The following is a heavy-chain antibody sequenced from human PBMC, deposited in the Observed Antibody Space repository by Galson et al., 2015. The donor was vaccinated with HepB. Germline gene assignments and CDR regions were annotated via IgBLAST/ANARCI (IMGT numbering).Heavy chain of an antibody. J-gene: IGHJ4*02. Sequence: SVKVSCKASGGTFSSYAISWVRQAPGQGLEWMGRIIPILGIANYAQKFQGRVTITADKSTSTAYMELSSLRSEDTAVYYCARRGFGELPLGYWGQGTLVTVSS. CDR1: GGTFSSYA. CDR3: ARRGFGELPLGY. D-gene: IGHD3-10*01. V-gene: IGHV1-69*04. CDR2: IIPILGIA.